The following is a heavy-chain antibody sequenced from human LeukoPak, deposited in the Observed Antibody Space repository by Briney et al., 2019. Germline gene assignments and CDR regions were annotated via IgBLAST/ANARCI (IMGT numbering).Heavy chain of an antibody. Sequence: PSQTLSLTCTDSGGSISSGSYYWSWIRQPAGKGLEWIGRIYTSGSTNYNPSLKSRVTISLDTSKNQFSLKLSSVTASDTAVYYCARGPYIYNYGMDVWGQGTTVTVSS. J-gene: IGHJ6*02. V-gene: IGHV4-61*02. CDR1: GGSISSGSYY. D-gene: IGHD2-2*02. CDR3: ARGPYIYNYGMDV. CDR2: IYTSGST.